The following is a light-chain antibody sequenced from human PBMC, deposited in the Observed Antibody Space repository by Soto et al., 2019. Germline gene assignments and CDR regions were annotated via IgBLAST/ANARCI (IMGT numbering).Light chain of an antibody. Sequence: DIQMTQSPSSLSASVGDRVTITCQASQDISNYLNWYQQQPGKAPKFLIYDASNLETGVPSRFSGSGSGTNFTFTIRTLQPEDLPTYYFQQYDNLLLFGQGTRLEIK. V-gene: IGKV1-33*01. CDR3: QQYDNLLL. CDR1: QDISNY. J-gene: IGKJ5*01. CDR2: DAS.